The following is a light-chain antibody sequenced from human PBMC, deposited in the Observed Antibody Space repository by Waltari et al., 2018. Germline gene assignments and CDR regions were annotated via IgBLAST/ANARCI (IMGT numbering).Light chain of an antibody. CDR1: QDIGNR. J-gene: IGKJ3*01. V-gene: IGKV1-12*01. Sequence: DIQMTQSLSPVSASVGDRVTITRRASQDIGNRLAWYQQKPGKAPNLLIYGTSSLQTGVPSRFSGSGSGTEFTLTISSLQPEDFGTYYCQQGNSFPITFGPGTKVEIK. CDR2: GTS. CDR3: QQGNSFPIT.